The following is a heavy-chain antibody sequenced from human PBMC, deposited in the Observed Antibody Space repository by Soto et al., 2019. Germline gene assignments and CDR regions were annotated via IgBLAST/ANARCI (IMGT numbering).Heavy chain of an antibody. Sequence: GGSLRLSCAASGLTVSSNYMNWVRQAPGKGLEWVSVIYSGGSTYYADSVKGRFTISRDNSKNTLYLQMNSLRAEDTAVYYCASEVLPTLEVTNPLGGYWGQGTLVTVSS. CDR2: IYSGGST. V-gene: IGHV3-53*01. CDR1: GLTVSSNY. D-gene: IGHD2-15*01. CDR3: ASEVLPTLEVTNPLGGY. J-gene: IGHJ4*02.